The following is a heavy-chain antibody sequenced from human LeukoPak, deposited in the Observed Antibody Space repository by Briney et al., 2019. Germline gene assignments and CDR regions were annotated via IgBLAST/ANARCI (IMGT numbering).Heavy chain of an antibody. D-gene: IGHD2-2*01. J-gene: IGHJ4*02. CDR2: ISGSGGST. V-gene: IGHV3-23*01. CDR3: VKYGNFDY. Sequence: GGSLRLSCAASGFIFNSYGMSWVRQAPGKGLEWVSAISGSGGSTYYADSVKGRFTISRDNSKNTLYLQMNSLRAEDTAVYYCVKYGNFDYWGQGTLVTVSS. CDR1: GFIFNSYG.